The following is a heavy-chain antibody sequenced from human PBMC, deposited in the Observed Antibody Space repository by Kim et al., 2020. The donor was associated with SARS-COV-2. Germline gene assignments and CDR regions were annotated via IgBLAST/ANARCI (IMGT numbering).Heavy chain of an antibody. J-gene: IGHJ5*02. V-gene: IGHV3-23*01. CDR1: GFTFTTYT. Sequence: GGSLRLSCVASGFTFTTYTMNWVRQAPGKGLEWVSGIIGGGGSTYYADSVKGRFTISRDSSKNTLYLQMNSLRVEDTAVYYCAKELRETTQTTRGDFFVSWGQGTLVSVSS. CDR2: IIGGGGST. D-gene: IGHD4-17*01. CDR3: AKELRETTQTTRGDFFVS.